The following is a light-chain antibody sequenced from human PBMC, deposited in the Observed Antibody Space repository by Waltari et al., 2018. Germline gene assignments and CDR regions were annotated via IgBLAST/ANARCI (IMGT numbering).Light chain of an antibody. V-gene: IGKV4-1*01. CDR1: QSVLYSSNNKDY. Sequence: DIVMTQSPDSLAVSLGERATINCKSSQSVLYSSNNKDYLAWYQQKPGHPPKLLIYWASTLESGVPDRFSGSGSVTDFTLTISSLQAEDVAVYYCQQYYSTPYSFGQGTKLEIK. CDR3: QQYYSTPYS. CDR2: WAS. J-gene: IGKJ2*03.